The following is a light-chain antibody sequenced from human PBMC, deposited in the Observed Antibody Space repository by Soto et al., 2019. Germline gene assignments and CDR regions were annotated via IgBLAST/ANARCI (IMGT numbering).Light chain of an antibody. V-gene: IGKV3D-15*01. J-gene: IGKJ2*03. Sequence: EIVMTQSPATLSVSPGEGATLSCRSSQSVSSNLAWYQQKPCQAPRLLILGASARATGIPARFSGSGSGTEFNLTISSLQSEDFAIYYCQHYNNWPPYSFGQGTKMEIK. CDR1: QSVSSN. CDR3: QHYNNWPPYS. CDR2: GAS.